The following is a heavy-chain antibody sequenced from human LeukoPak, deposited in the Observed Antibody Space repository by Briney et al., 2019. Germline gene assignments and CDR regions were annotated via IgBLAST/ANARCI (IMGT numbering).Heavy chain of an antibody. D-gene: IGHD6-13*01. Sequence: SETLSLTCTVSGGSISSGSYYWGWIRQPPEKGLEWIGGIYYSGSTYYNPSLKSRVTISVDTSKNQFSLKLTSVTAADTAVYYCATLTGYSSSWPFDYWGQGTLVTVSS. CDR2: IYYSGST. V-gene: IGHV4-39*07. CDR3: ATLTGYSSSWPFDY. CDR1: GGSISSGSYY. J-gene: IGHJ4*02.